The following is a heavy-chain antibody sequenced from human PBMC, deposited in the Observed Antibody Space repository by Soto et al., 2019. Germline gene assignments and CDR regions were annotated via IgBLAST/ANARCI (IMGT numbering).Heavy chain of an antibody. Sequence: VRLSCEAGSGFSISRYWMAWVRQAPGKGLEWVANIVQDGTDRYYLDSVTGRFTISRDNARNSMYLQMNSLRIEDTAVYYCARALADGMDVWGQGTTVTVSS. CDR3: ARALADGMDV. D-gene: IGHD3-3*02. CDR2: IVQDGTDR. CDR1: GFSISRYW. V-gene: IGHV3-7*03. J-gene: IGHJ6*02.